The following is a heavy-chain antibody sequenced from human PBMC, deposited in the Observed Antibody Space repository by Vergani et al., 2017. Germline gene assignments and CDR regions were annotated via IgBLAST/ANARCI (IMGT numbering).Heavy chain of an antibody. J-gene: IGHJ6*03. V-gene: IGHV3-23*04. CDR3: AKDRQPLRFLGGYYMDV. Sequence: EVQMVESGGGLVKPGGSLRLSCVASGFTFSSYAINWVRQAPGKGLKWVSAITGSGGNTYYADSVKGRFTISRDNSRNTVFLQMSSLRADDTAVYYCAKDRQPLRFLGGYYMDVWGKGTTVTVSS. CDR2: ITGSGGNT. CDR1: GFTFSSYA. D-gene: IGHD3-3*01.